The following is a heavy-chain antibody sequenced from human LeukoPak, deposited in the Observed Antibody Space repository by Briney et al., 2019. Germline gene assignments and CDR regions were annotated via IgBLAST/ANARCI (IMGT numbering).Heavy chain of an antibody. D-gene: IGHD6-19*01. CDR1: AFTFSSYS. Sequence: GGSLRLSCAASAFTFSSYSMNWVRQAPGKGLEWVSSISSSSYIYYADSVKGRFTISRDNAKNSLYLQMNSLRAEDTAVYYCARGDVGGWYYSDYWGQGTLVTVSS. V-gene: IGHV3-21*01. J-gene: IGHJ4*02. CDR3: ARGDVGGWYYSDY. CDR2: ISSSSYI.